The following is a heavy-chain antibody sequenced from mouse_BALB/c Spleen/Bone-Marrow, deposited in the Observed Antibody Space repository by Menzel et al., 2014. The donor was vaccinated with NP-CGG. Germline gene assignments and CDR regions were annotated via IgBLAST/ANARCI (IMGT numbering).Heavy chain of an antibody. CDR1: GYTFTSYY. V-gene: IGHV1S81*02. D-gene: IGHD2-2*01. CDR3: TRSGTSWLRRSWYFDV. J-gene: IGHJ1*01. Sequence: VQVVESGAELVKPGASVKLSCKASGYTFTSYYMYWVKQRPGQGLEWIGEINPSNGGTNFNEKFKSKATLTVDKSSSTAYMQLSSLTFEDSAVYYCTRSGTSWLRRSWYFDVWGAGTTVTVSS. CDR2: INPSNGGT.